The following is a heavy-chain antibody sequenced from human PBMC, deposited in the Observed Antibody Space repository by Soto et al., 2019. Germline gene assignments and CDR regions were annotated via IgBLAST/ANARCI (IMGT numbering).Heavy chain of an antibody. CDR3: ARRRGYSGYDAVFWKQYNWFDP. V-gene: IGHV4-34*01. CDR2: INHSGST. Sequence: SETLSLTCAVYGGSFSGYHWSWIRQPPGKGLEWIGEINHSGSTNYNPSLKSRVTISVDTSKNQFSLKLSSVTAADTAVYYCARRRGYSGYDAVFWKQYNWFDPWGQGTLVTVSS. D-gene: IGHD5-12*01. CDR1: GGSFSGYH. J-gene: IGHJ5*02.